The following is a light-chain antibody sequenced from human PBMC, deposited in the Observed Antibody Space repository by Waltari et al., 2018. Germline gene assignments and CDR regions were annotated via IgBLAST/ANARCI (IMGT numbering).Light chain of an antibody. CDR2: SNN. V-gene: IGLV1-44*01. CDR3: AAWDDSLNGGV. Sequence: QSVLTQPPSASGTPGQRVAIPCSGSSSNIGSNTVNWYQQLPGTAPKLLIYSNNQRPSGVPDQFSGSKSGTSASLAISGLQSEDEADYYCAAWDDSLNGGVFGGGTKLTVL. CDR1: SSNIGSNT. J-gene: IGLJ3*02.